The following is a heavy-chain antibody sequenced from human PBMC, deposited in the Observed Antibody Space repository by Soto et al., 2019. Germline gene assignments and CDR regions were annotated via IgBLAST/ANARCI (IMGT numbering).Heavy chain of an antibody. D-gene: IGHD2-15*01. J-gene: IGHJ5*02. CDR3: ARHVIVVVVAGDWFDP. V-gene: IGHV4-59*08. CDR2: FYYSGST. CDR1: GASISSYY. Sequence: SETLSLTCTVSGASISSYYWSWVRQPPGKGLEWIGYFYYSGSTNYNPSLKSRVSMSVDTSKKQFSLKLSSVTAADTAVYYCARHVIVVVVAGDWFDPWGQGTLVTVSS.